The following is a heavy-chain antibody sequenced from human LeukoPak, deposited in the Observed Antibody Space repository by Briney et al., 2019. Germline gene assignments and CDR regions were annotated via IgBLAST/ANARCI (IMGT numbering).Heavy chain of an antibody. V-gene: IGHV3-74*01. D-gene: IGHD6-6*01. J-gene: IGHJ4*02. CDR1: GFTFNTYW. CDR3: VRGLAARSYFDY. Sequence: GGSLRLSCAASGFTFNTYWMHWVRQAPGKGLVWASRINGGGSGTTYADSVKGRFTISRDNAKNTLYLQMNSLGAEDTAVYYCVRGLAARSYFDYWGQGTLVSVSS. CDR2: INGGGSGT.